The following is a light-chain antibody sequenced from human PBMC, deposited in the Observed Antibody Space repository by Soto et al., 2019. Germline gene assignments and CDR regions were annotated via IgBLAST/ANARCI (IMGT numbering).Light chain of an antibody. CDR3: QQRSNWIT. Sequence: EIVLTQSPATLSLSPGERATLSCRASQSVSRYLAWYQQKPGQAPRLLIYDASNRATGIPARFSGSGSGTDFTLTITSLEPEDFAVYYCQQRSNWITFGHGTRLDIK. CDR1: QSVSRY. CDR2: DAS. V-gene: IGKV3-11*01. J-gene: IGKJ5*01.